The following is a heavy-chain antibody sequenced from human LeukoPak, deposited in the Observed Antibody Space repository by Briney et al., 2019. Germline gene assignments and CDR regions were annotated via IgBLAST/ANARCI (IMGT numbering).Heavy chain of an antibody. D-gene: IGHD5-12*01. J-gene: IGHJ4*02. V-gene: IGHV4-59*01. CDR3: ARVWATGTFDY. CDR2: IYYSGSA. Sequence: SETLSLTCTVSGGSISNYYWSWIRQPPGKGLEWIGYIYYSGSANYNPSLKSRATISVDTSKNQFSLKLSSVTAADTAVYYCARVWATGTFDYWGQGTLVTVSS. CDR1: GGSISNYY.